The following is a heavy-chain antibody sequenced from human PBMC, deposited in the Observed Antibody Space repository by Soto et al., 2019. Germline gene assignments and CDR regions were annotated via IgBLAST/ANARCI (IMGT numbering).Heavy chain of an antibody. V-gene: IGHV1-69*13. Sequence: SVKVSCKASGGTFSSYAISWVRQAPGQGLEWMGEIIAIFGTANYAQKFQVRVTITADESKSTAYMELSSLRSEDTAVYYCASGYCSSTSCPPFYGMDVWGQGTTVTVSS. CDR3: ASGYCSSTSCPPFYGMDV. D-gene: IGHD2-2*03. J-gene: IGHJ6*02. CDR1: GGTFSSYA. CDR2: IIAIFGTA.